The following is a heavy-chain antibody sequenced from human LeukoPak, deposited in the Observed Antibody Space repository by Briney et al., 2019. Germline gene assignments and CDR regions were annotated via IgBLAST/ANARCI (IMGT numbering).Heavy chain of an antibody. J-gene: IGHJ4*02. Sequence: ASVKVSCKASGYTFISYGITWVRQAPGQGLEWLGWISAYSGNTNYAQELQGRITMTTETSTSTAYMELRSLRSDDTAVYYCARGGSRVVTYGNFDYWGQGTLVTVSS. CDR2: ISAYSGNT. CDR3: ARGGSRVVTYGNFDY. V-gene: IGHV1-18*01. D-gene: IGHD2-21*02. CDR1: GYTFISYG.